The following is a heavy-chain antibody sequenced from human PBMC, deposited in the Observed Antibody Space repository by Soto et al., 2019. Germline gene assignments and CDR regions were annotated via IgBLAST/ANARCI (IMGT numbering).Heavy chain of an antibody. V-gene: IGHV1-18*01. CDR2: ISAYNIDT. CDR1: GYRFETYA. Sequence: QVQLVQSGAEVKKSGASVKVSCKSSGYRFETYAMSWVRQAPGQGLEWMGWISAYNIDTYYAQKFQDRVTMTTDTSTGTAYMELRSLRSDDTAVYYCARGHGVIIGAMDVWGQGTTVTVSS. CDR3: ARGHGVIIGAMDV. J-gene: IGHJ6*02. D-gene: IGHD3-3*01.